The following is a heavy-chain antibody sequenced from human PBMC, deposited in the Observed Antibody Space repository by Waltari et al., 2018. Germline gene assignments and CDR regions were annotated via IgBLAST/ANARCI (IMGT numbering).Heavy chain of an antibody. CDR1: GGSISSYY. D-gene: IGHD6-13*01. J-gene: IGHJ3*02. V-gene: IGHV4-59*01. CDR2: IYYSGST. Sequence: QVQLQESGPGLVKPSETLSLTCTVSGGSISSYYWSWIRQPPGKGLEWIGYIYYSGSTNYNPSLKSRVTISVDTSKNQFSLKLSSVTAADTAVYYCARGVYPDAFDIWGQGTMVTVSS. CDR3: ARGVYPDAFDI.